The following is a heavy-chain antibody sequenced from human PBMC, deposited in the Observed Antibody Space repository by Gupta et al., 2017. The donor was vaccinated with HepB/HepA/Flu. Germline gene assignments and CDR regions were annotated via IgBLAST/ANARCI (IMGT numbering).Heavy chain of an antibody. V-gene: IGHV3-21*01. CDR2: SSSYI. J-gene: IGHJ4*02. Sequence: SSSYIYYADSMKGRFTISRDNAKNSLYLQMNSLRAEDTAVYYCARDWDYWGQGTLVTVSS. CDR3: ARDWDY.